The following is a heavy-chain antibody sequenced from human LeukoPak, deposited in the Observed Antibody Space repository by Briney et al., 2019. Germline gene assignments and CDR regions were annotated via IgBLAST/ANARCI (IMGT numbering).Heavy chain of an antibody. Sequence: SETLSLTCTVSGASISGTSYYWTWTRHHPGEGLEWLGFIHFSGTIYYNPSLSRRLIISADTSKNQMSLKLSPVTAADTAVYYCAAGGDTAKGGKYWGQGTQVTVSS. CDR3: AAGGDTAKGGKY. V-gene: IGHV4-31*03. D-gene: IGHD5-18*01. CDR2: IHFSGTI. CDR1: GASISGTSYY. J-gene: IGHJ4*02.